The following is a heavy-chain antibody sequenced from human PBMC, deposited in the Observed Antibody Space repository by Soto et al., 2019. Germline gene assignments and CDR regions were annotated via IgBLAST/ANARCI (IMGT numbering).Heavy chain of an antibody. CDR2: ISSDGDTI. J-gene: IGHJ6*02. D-gene: IGHD5-12*01. CDR1: GFTFHEYA. CDR3: TKGGYDLIYYFSMDV. V-gene: IGHV3-9*01. Sequence: EVQLIESGGGWVQPGTSLRVSCAASGFTFHEYAMHWVRQAPGKGLEWVSGISSDGDTIAYADSVQGRFTVFRDNAKNSVYLQMNSLREEDTALYYCTKGGYDLIYYFSMDVWGQGTTVTVSS.